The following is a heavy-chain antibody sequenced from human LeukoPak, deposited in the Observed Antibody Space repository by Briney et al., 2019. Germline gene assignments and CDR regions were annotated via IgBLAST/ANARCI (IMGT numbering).Heavy chain of an antibody. CDR3: AKVAIGYSSSWPKYFQH. CDR2: INSDGSST. D-gene: IGHD6-13*01. CDR1: GFTFSSYW. J-gene: IGHJ1*01. V-gene: IGHV3-74*01. Sequence: GGSLRLSCAASGFTFSSYWMHWVRQAPGKGLVWVSRINSDGSSTSYADSVKGRFTISRDNSKNTLYLQMNSLRAEDTAVYYCAKVAIGYSSSWPKYFQHWGQGTLVTVSS.